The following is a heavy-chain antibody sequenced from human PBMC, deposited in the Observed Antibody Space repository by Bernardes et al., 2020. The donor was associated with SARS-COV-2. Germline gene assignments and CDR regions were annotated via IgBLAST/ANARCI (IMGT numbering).Heavy chain of an antibody. V-gene: IGHV4-4*02. J-gene: IGHJ4*02. Sequence: WASLRLTCAVSGGSISNDYWWSWVRPSPKKRQEWIGEINQSRAANYNPPLQSRVTISVDNSNNHFSLELTSVTAADTAGYYCARGARLGYLDYWGQGALVTVSS. CDR2: INQSRAA. CDR3: ARGARLGYLDY. D-gene: IGHD3-16*01. CDR1: GGSISNDYW.